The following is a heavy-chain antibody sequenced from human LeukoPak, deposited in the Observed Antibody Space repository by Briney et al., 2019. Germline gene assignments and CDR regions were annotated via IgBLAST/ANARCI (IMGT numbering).Heavy chain of an antibody. CDR2: INPDGSQK. J-gene: IGHJ5*02. V-gene: IGHV3-7*01. CDR3: VRQMIRFWFDP. CDR1: GFTFSLYW. D-gene: IGHD3-16*01. Sequence: GGSLRLSCAAPGFTFSLYWMTWVRQSPGKGLERVADINPDGSQKYSVDYVKGRFTISRDNAKNSLFLHMNSLRADDTATYYCVRQMIRFWFDPWGQGTRVTVSS.